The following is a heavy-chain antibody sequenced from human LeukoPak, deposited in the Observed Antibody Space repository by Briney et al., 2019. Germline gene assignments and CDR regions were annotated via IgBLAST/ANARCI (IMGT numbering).Heavy chain of an antibody. D-gene: IGHD6-13*01. CDR1: GGSIFSGNW. Sequence: SETLSLTCAVSGGSIFSGNWWSWVRQPPGKGLEWIGEIYHSGSTNCNPSLKSRVTTSVDKSKNQFSLNLTSVTAAGTAVYYCARLRTGAGLYYFDSWGQGTLVTVSP. CDR3: ARLRTGAGLYYFDS. CDR2: IYHSGST. J-gene: IGHJ4*02. V-gene: IGHV4-4*02.